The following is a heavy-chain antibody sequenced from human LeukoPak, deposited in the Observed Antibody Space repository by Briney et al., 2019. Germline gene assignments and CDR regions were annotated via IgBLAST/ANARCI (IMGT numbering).Heavy chain of an antibody. J-gene: IGHJ2*01. CDR1: GVSISSSSYY. V-gene: IGHV4-39*01. Sequence: SETLSLTCTVSGVSISSSSYYWGWLRQPPGKGLEWIGSIYYTRSTYYNPSLKSRVTISVDTSKNQFSLTLTSVTAADTAVYYCARGVTMIVVVIHDWYFDLWGRGTLVTVSS. D-gene: IGHD3-22*01. CDR2: IYYTRST. CDR3: ARGVTMIVVVIHDWYFDL.